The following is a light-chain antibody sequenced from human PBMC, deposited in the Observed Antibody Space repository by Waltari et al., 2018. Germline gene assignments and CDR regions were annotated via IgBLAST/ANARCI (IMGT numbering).Light chain of an antibody. V-gene: IGLV6-57*01. Sequence: NFMLTQPHSVSESPGKTVTISCTRSSGSISSNNVQWYQQRPGSSPTTVIYEDNQRPSGVPDRFSGSIDSSSNSASLTISGLKTEDEADYYCQSYDSSNWVFGGGTKMTVL. CDR3: QSYDSSNWV. CDR1: SGSISSNN. CDR2: EDN. J-gene: IGLJ3*02.